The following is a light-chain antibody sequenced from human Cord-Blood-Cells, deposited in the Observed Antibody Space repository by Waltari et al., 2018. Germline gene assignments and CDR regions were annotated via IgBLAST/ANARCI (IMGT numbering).Light chain of an antibody. Sequence: QSALTQSASVSGSPGQSITISCTGTSSDVGSYNLVYWYQQHPGKAPKLMIYEGSKRPSGVSNRFSGSKAGNTASRTISGLHGEDLAVYYCCSYAGSSNVVFGGESKLSVL. CDR3: CSYAGSSNVV. J-gene: IGLJ2*01. V-gene: IGLV2-23*01. CDR2: EGS. CDR1: SSDVGSYNL.